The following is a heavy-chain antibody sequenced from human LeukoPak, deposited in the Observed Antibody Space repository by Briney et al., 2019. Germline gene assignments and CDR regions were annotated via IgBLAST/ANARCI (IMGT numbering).Heavy chain of an antibody. Sequence: GGSLRLSCAASGFTCSSYAMSWVRQAPGKGLEWVSAISGSGGSTYYADSVKGRFTISRDNSKNTLYLQMNSLRAEDTAVYYCAKGGVDIVVVPAASIYYGMDVWGQGTTVTVSS. D-gene: IGHD2-2*01. CDR3: AKGGVDIVVVPAASIYYGMDV. V-gene: IGHV3-23*01. J-gene: IGHJ6*02. CDR2: ISGSGGST. CDR1: GFTCSSYA.